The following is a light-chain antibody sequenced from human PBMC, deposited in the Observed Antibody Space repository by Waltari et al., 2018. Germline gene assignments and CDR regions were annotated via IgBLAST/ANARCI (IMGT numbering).Light chain of an antibody. V-gene: IGKV1-39*01. CDR3: QQSYSTPFT. Sequence: DIQMTQSPSSLSASVGDRVTITCRASQRISSYLNWYQQKPGTAPKLLIYAASSLQSGVPSRFRGSGSGTDFTLTISSLQPEDFATYSCQQSYSTPFTFGPGTIVDIK. CDR2: AAS. CDR1: QRISSY. J-gene: IGKJ3*01.